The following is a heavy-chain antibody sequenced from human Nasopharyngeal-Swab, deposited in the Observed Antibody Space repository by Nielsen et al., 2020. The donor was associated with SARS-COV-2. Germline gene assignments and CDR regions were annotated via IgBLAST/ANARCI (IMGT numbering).Heavy chain of an antibody. CDR1: GFTVSSNY. D-gene: IGHD3-22*01. Sequence: GESLKISCAASGFTVSSNYMSWVRQAPGKGLEWVSTISGSGGSTYYADSVKGRFTISRDNSKNTLYLQMNSLRAEDTAVYYCAKAADYYDSSGYYTYWGQGTLVTVSS. J-gene: IGHJ4*02. CDR3: AKAADYYDSSGYYTY. V-gene: IGHV3-23*01. CDR2: ISGSGGST.